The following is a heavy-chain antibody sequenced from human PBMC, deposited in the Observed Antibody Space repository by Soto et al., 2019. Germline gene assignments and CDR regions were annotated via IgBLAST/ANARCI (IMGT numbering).Heavy chain of an antibody. CDR2: IFSNDEK. CDR3: AVSAAGAAYDY. V-gene: IGHV2-26*01. J-gene: IGHJ4*02. D-gene: IGHD6-13*01. Sequence: QVTLKESGPVLVKPTETLTLTCTVSGFSLSNARMGVSWIRQPPGKALEWLAHIFSNDEKSYSTSLKSRLTLSKDPPKSQVVLTMTNMDPVDTATYYCAVSAAGAAYDYWGQGTLVTVSS. CDR1: GFSLSNARMG.